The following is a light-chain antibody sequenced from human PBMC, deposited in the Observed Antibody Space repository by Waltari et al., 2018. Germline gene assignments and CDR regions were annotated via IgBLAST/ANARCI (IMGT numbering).Light chain of an antibody. CDR3: MQGTHWPWT. CDR2: KVS. J-gene: IGKJ1*01. V-gene: IGKV2-30*01. Sequence: DVVMTQSPLSLPVTLGQPASISCRSSQSLVSRDGNTYFNWFLQRPGQSPRRLLYKVSNRDSGVPDRFSGSGSGTDVTLRISRVEAEDVGVYYCMQGTHWPWTFGQGTKVESK. CDR1: QSLVSRDGNTY.